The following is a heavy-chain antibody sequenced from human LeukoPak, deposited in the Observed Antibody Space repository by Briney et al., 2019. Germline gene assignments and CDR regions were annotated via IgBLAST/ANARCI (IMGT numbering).Heavy chain of an antibody. CDR2: ISAYNGNT. J-gene: IGHJ4*02. CDR3: ARDFRPLNWGSSYYFDY. Sequence: ASVKVSCKASGYTFTSYGISWVRQAPGQGLEWMGWISAYNGNTNYAQKLQGRVTMTTDTSTSTAYMELRSLRSDDTAVYYCARDFRPLNWGSSYYFDYWRQGALVTVSS. D-gene: IGHD7-27*01. CDR1: GYTFTSYG. V-gene: IGHV1-18*01.